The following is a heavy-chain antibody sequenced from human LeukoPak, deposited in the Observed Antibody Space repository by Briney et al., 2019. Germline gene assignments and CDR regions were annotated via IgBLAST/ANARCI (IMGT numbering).Heavy chain of an antibody. V-gene: IGHV3-23*01. CDR2: ISGSGGST. CDR1: GFTLSSYA. Sequence: PGGSLRLSCAASGFTLSSYAMSWVRQAPGKGLEWVSAISGSGGSTYYADSVKGRFTISRDNSKNTLYLQMNSLRAEDTAVYYCAKDQNCSGGSFYSGWDYWGQGTLVTVSS. CDR3: AKDQNCSGGSFYSGWDY. J-gene: IGHJ4*02. D-gene: IGHD2-15*01.